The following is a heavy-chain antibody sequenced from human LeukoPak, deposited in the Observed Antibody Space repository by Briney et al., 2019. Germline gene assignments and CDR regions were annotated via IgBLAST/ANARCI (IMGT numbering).Heavy chain of an antibody. Sequence: PGGSLRLSCVASGFTFSSYWMSWVRQAPGKGLEWVANIKQDGSEKYYVDSVKGRFTISRDNAKNSLYVQMNSLRAEDTAVYYCARHYYDSSDHYYYGVDVWGQGTTVTVSS. J-gene: IGHJ6*02. D-gene: IGHD3-22*01. CDR1: GFTFSSYW. CDR2: IKQDGSEK. CDR3: ARHYYDSSDHYYYGVDV. V-gene: IGHV3-7*01.